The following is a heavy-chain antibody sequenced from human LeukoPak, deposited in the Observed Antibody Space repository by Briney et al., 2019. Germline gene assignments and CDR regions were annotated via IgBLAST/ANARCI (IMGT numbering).Heavy chain of an antibody. CDR3: TRDLRYCSGGNCPHTADY. CDR2: ITTKTFGGTT. CDR1: GFTFGDYA. D-gene: IGHD2-15*01. Sequence: PGGSLRLSCTTSGFTFGDYAMSWFRQAPGKGLEWVGFITTKTFGGTTEYAASLKGRFTVSRDDSKSIAYLQMNSLRTEDTAMYYCTRDLRYCSGGNCPHTADYWGQGTLVTVSS. V-gene: IGHV3-49*03. J-gene: IGHJ4*02.